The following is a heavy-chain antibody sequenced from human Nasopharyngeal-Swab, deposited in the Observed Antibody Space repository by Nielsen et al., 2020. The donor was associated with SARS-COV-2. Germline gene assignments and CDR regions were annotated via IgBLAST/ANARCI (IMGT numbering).Heavy chain of an antibody. V-gene: IGHV4-34*01. D-gene: IGHD6-13*01. CDR2: INHRGST. CDR3: AKTAGAADYYYYYYMDV. Sequence: WIRQPPGKGLEWIGEINHRGSTNYNPSLKSRVTISVDTSKNQFSLKLSSVTAADTAVYYCAKTAGAADYYYYYYMDVWGKGTTVTVSS. J-gene: IGHJ6*03.